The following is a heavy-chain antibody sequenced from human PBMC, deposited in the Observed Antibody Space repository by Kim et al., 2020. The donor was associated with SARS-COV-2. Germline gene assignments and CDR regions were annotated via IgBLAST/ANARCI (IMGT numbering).Heavy chain of an antibody. CDR1: GVSFSGYY. J-gene: IGHJ4*02. Sequence: SETLSLTCAVYGVSFSGYYWSWIRQPPGKGLEWIGEINHSGSTNYNPSPKSRVSILVNTSNNQLSLKPSSVIAADTAVYYCAIGEKSSWYYWGQGTLVT. CDR2: INHSGST. V-gene: IGHV4-34*01. D-gene: IGHD6-13*01. CDR3: AIGEKSSWYY.